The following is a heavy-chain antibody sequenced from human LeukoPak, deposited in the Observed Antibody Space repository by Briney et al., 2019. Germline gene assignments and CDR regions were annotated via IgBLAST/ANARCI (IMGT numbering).Heavy chain of an antibody. CDR1: GGSISSYY. J-gene: IGHJ4*02. CDR3: ARDGIAAAGTGKVDY. D-gene: IGHD6-13*01. V-gene: IGHV4-59*12. Sequence: SETLSLTCTVSGGSISSYYWSWIRQPPGKGLEWIGSIYYSGSTYYNPSLKSRVTISVDTSKNQFSLKLSYVTAADTAVYYCARDGIAAAGTGKVDYWGQGTLVTVSS. CDR2: IYYSGST.